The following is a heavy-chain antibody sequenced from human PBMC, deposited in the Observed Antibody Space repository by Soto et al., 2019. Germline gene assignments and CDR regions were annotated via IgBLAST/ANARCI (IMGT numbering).Heavy chain of an antibody. CDR2: ISGSGGNT. V-gene: IGHV3-23*01. J-gene: IGHJ4*02. CDR1: EFTFSSYA. Sequence: GGSLRLSCAAPEFTFSSYAMSWVRQTPGKGPEWVSAISGSGGNTYYADSVKGRFTISRDNSKNTLFLQMNSLRAEDTAVYYCAKDSGYSYGYLFDYWGQGTLLTVSS. CDR3: AKDSGYSYGYLFDY. D-gene: IGHD5-18*01.